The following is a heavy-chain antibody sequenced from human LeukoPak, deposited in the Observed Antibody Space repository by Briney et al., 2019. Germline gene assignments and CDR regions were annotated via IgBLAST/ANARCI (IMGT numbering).Heavy chain of an antibody. CDR2: ISSSSSYI. Sequence: GGSLRLSCAASGFTVSSNYMSWVRQAPGKGLEWVSSISSSSSYIYYADSVKGRFTISRGNAKNSLYLQMNSLRAEDTAVYYCARNPSGAFYYYYYMDVWGKGTTVTVSS. D-gene: IGHD1-26*01. V-gene: IGHV3-21*01. CDR3: ARNPSGAFYYYYYMDV. J-gene: IGHJ6*03. CDR1: GFTVSSNY.